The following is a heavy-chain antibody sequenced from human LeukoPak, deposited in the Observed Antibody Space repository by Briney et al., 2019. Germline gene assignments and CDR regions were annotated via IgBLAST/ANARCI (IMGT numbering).Heavy chain of an antibody. J-gene: IGHJ4*02. CDR1: GFTFSSYA. CDR3: AKIGESYGSGSYPRAYYFDY. CDR2: ISGSGGST. V-gene: IGHV3-23*01. D-gene: IGHD3-10*01. Sequence: GGSLRLSCAASGFTFSSYAMSWVRQAPGKGLEWVSAISGSGGSTYYADSVKGRFTISRDNSKNTLYLQMNSLRAEDTAVYYCAKIGESYGSGSYPRAYYFDYWGQGTLVTVSS.